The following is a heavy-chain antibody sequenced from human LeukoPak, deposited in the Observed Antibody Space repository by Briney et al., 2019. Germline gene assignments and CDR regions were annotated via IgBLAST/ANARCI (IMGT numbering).Heavy chain of an antibody. Sequence: GGSLRLSCAASGFTASSNYMSWVRQAPGKGLELTSVIYSGGSTYYADSVKGRFTISRDNSKNTLYLQMNSLRAEDTAVYYCARDFRGYYYGTDVWGQGTTVTVSS. CDR3: ARDFRGYYYGTDV. CDR1: GFTASSNY. CDR2: IYSGGST. D-gene: IGHD5-24*01. J-gene: IGHJ6*02. V-gene: IGHV3-53*01.